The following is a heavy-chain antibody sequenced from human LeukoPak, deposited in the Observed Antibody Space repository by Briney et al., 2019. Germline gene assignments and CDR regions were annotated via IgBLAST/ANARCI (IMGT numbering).Heavy chain of an antibody. CDR2: ISRSGSTI. D-gene: IGHD1-26*01. V-gene: IGHV3-48*03. Sequence: GGSLRLSCAASGFTFSSFAMNWVRQAPGKGLEWVSYISRSGSTIYYGDSVKGRFTISRDNAKNSLYLQMNSLRVEDTAVYYCATIVGATGFDYWGQGTLVTVSS. J-gene: IGHJ4*02. CDR1: GFTFSSFA. CDR3: ATIVGATGFDY.